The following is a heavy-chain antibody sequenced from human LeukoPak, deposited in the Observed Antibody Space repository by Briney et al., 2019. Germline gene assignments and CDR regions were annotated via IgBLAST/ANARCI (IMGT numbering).Heavy chain of an antibody. J-gene: IGHJ4*02. Sequence: GASVKVSCKASGYTFTSYAMHWVRQAPGQRLEWMGWINAGYGNTKYSQKFQGRVTITRDTSASTAYMELSSLRSEDTAVYYCAREQWLVHDYWGQGTLVTVSS. V-gene: IGHV1-3*01. CDR2: INAGYGNT. D-gene: IGHD6-19*01. CDR1: GYTFTSYA. CDR3: AREQWLVHDY.